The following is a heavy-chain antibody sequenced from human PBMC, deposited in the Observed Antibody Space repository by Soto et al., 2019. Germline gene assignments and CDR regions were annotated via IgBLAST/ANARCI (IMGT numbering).Heavy chain of an antibody. Sequence: PSETLSLTCTVSGGSISGYYWSWIRQPPGKGLEWIGYVYYIGSTNYNASLKSRVTISVGTSKNQFSLKLRSVTAADTAVYYCARLPLSDPYTDFDYWGQGTLVNGSS. D-gene: IGHD5-18*01. V-gene: IGHV4-59*08. CDR1: GGSISGYY. CDR2: VYYIGST. J-gene: IGHJ4*02. CDR3: ARLPLSDPYTDFDY.